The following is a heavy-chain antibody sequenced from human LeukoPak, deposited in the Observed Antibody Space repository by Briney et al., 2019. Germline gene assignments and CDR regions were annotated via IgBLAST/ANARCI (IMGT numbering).Heavy chain of an antibody. V-gene: IGHV4-59*01. Sequence: PSETLSLTCTVSGGSISSYYWSWLRQPPGKGLEWIGYIYYSGSTNYNPSLKSRVTISVDTSKNQFSLKLSSVTAADTAVYYCARALFVTMDWFDPWGQGTLVTVSS. CDR1: GGSISSYY. CDR3: ARALFVTMDWFDP. CDR2: IYYSGST. D-gene: IGHD3-10*01. J-gene: IGHJ5*02.